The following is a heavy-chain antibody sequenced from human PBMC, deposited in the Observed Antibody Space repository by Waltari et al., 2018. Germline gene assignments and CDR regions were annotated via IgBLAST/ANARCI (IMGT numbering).Heavy chain of an antibody. CDR2: IRSYKGNT. V-gene: IGHV1-18*01. CDR1: GYTFTSYG. Sequence: QVQLVQSGAEVKKPGASVKVSCKASGYTFTSYGISWVRQAPGQGLEWMGWIRSYKGNTNYAKTLQGRLTMTTETSTSTAYRELRRRGSDDAAVYYCAGGGGVGATGGDCWGQGTLVTVSS. J-gene: IGHJ4*02. CDR3: AGGGGVGATGGDC. D-gene: IGHD1-26*01.